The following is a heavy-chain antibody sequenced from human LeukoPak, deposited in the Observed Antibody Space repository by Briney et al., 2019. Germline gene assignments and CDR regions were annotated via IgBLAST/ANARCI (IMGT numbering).Heavy chain of an antibody. Sequence: GGSLRLSCAASGFTFSSYGMHWVRQAPGKGLEWVAFIRYDGSNKYYADSVKGRFTISRDNSKNTLYLQMNSLRAEDTAVYYCARAHCSGGSCYWGVDYWGQGTLVTVSS. CDR3: ARAHCSGGSCYWGVDY. CDR1: GFTFSSYG. D-gene: IGHD2-15*01. V-gene: IGHV3-30*02. J-gene: IGHJ4*02. CDR2: IRYDGSNK.